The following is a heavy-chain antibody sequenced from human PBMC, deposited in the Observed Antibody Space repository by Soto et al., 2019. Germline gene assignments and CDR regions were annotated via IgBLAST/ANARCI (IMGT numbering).Heavy chain of an antibody. V-gene: IGHV3-23*01. CDR2: ISGSGGST. Sequence: PGGSLRLSCAASGFTFSSYAMSWVRQAPGKGLEWVSAISGSGGSTYYADSVKGRFTISRDNSKNTLYLQMNSLRAEDTAVYYCANFYGPYSSGVLYDYWGQGTLVTVSS. CDR1: GFTFSSYA. J-gene: IGHJ4*02. D-gene: IGHD6-25*01. CDR3: ANFYGPYSSGVLYDY.